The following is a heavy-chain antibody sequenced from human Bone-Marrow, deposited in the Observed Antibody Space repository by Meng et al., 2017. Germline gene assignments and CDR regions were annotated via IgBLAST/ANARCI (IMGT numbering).Heavy chain of an antibody. CDR1: GYTFTGYY. CDR2: INPNSGGT. V-gene: IGHV1-2*06. CDR3: ARDRPVVVVAGSLDP. Sequence: ASVKVSCKASGYTFTGYYMHWVRQAPGQGLEWMGRINPNSGGTNYAQKFQGRVTMTRDTSISTAYMELSRLRSDDTAVYYCARDRPVVVVAGSLDPWGQGTLVTVSS. J-gene: IGHJ5*02. D-gene: IGHD2-15*01.